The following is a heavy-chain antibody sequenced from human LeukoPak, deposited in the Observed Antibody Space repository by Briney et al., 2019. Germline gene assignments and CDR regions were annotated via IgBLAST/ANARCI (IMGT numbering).Heavy chain of an antibody. CDR2: INHSGST. D-gene: IGHD5-18*01. V-gene: IGHV4-34*01. CDR3: ARLKEADTAMVTDY. CDR1: GGSFSGYY. Sequence: SETLSLTCAVYGGSFSGYYWSWIRQPPGKGLEWIGEINHSGSTNYNPSLKSRVTISVDTSKNQFSLKLSSVTAADTAVYYCARLKEADTAMVTDYWGQGTLVTVSS. J-gene: IGHJ4*02.